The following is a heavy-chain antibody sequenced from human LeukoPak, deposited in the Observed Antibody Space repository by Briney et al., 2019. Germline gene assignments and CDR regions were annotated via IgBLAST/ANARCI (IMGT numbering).Heavy chain of an antibody. J-gene: IGHJ6*04. V-gene: IGHV4-31*03. CDR1: GGSISSGGYY. Sequence: PSETLSLTCTVSGGSISSGGYYWSWIRQHPGKGLEWIGYIYYSGSTYYNPSLKSRVTISVDASKNQFSLKLSSVTAADTAVYYCARGRGKQWLPHWGMDVWGKGTTVTVSS. D-gene: IGHD6-19*01. CDR3: ARGRGKQWLPHWGMDV. CDR2: IYYSGST.